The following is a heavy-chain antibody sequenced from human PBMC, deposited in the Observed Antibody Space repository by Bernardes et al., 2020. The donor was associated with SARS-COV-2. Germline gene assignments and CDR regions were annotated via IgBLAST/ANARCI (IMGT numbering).Heavy chain of an antibody. D-gene: IGHD3-16*01. CDR2: IDNYGSTI. CDR1: GYTFSSFW. CDR3: AIDVAGEHST. V-gene: IGHV3-74*01. J-gene: IGHJ5*02. Sequence: GGSLRLSCAASGYTFSSFWMHWVRQAPGKGLLWVSRIDNYGSTINYADSVKGRFTISRDNSINTLYLQMNNLRAEATAVYYCAIDVAGEHSTWGQGTLVTVSS.